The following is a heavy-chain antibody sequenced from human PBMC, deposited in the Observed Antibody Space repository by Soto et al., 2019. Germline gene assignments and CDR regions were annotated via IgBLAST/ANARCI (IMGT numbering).Heavy chain of an antibody. CDR3: AKDRIAAAVSNFDY. J-gene: IGHJ4*02. CDR2: ISGSGGST. CDR1: GLHFSSSA. V-gene: IGHV3-23*01. Sequence: GGSLRLSCAASGLHFSSSAMSWVRQAPGKGLEWVSGISGSGGSTYYADSVKGRFTISRDNSKNTLYLQMNSLRAEDTAVYYCAKDRIAAAVSNFDYWGQGTLVTVSS. D-gene: IGHD6-13*01.